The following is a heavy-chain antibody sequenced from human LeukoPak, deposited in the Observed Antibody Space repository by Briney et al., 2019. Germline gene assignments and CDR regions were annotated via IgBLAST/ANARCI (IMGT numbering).Heavy chain of an antibody. D-gene: IGHD2-15*01. Sequence: GGSLRLSCAASGFTLSGSAMHWVRQASGKGLEWVGRIRSKGNSYATAYAASVKGRFTISRDDSKNTAYLQMTSLKTEDTAVYYCTVRCSGGSCYYAELDYWGQGTLVTVSS. J-gene: IGHJ4*02. CDR1: GFTLSGSA. V-gene: IGHV3-73*01. CDR2: IRSKGNSYAT. CDR3: TVRCSGGSCYYAELDY.